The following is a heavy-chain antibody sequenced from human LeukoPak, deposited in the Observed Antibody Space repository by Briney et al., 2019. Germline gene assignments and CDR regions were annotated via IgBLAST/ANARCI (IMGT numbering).Heavy chain of an antibody. V-gene: IGHV1-18*01. Sequence: ASVKVYCKASGYTFTNYGFTWARQAPGQGLEWMGWISAYNGDTNYAQKLQGRVTLTTDTSTSTAYMELRSLRSDDTAVYYCARDPPTGMASGRHDYWGQGTLVTVSS. D-gene: IGHD5-18*01. CDR3: ARDPPTGMASGRHDY. CDR2: ISAYNGDT. J-gene: IGHJ4*02. CDR1: GYTFTNYG.